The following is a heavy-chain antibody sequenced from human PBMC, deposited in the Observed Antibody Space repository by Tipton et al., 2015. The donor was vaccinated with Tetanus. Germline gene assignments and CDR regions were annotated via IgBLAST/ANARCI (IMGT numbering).Heavy chain of an antibody. V-gene: IGHV4-34*01. D-gene: IGHD1-1*01. CDR3: ARGLDQYKSGNY. CDR2: IHPSGST. Sequence: TLSLTCAVYGGSFSEYYWSWVRQPPGKGLEWIGEIHPSGSTNYNPSLKSRVTISADTSENQLSLKLRSVTAADTALYYCARGLDQYKSGNYWGQGTLVTVSS. CDR1: GGSFSEYY. J-gene: IGHJ4*02.